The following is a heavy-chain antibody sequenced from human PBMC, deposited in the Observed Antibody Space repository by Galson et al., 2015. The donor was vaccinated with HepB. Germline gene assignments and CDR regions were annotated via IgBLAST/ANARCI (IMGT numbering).Heavy chain of an antibody. J-gene: IGHJ4*02. Sequence: ETLYLTCTVSGGSISSSSYYWGWIRQPPGKGLEWIGRIYYNGSTCYNPSLKSRVTISVDTSKNQFSLNLSSVTAADTAVYFCAEQSYEYIWGSYRSFDYWGPGPLVTVPS. V-gene: IGHV4-39*01. CDR1: GGSISSSSYY. CDR3: AEQSYEYIWGSYRSFDY. D-gene: IGHD3-16*02. CDR2: IYYNGST.